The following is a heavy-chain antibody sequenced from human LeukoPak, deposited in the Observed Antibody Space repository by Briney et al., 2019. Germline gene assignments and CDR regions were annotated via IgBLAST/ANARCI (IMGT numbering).Heavy chain of an antibody. CDR1: GFSFSSYD. CDR3: ARVGSYGDYDY. Sequence: PGGSLRLSCAASGFSFSSYDMHWVRQATGKGLEWVSAIGTAGDANYPGSVKGRFTISRENAKNSLYLQMNSLRAGDTAVYYCARVGSYGDYDYWGQGTLVTVSS. D-gene: IGHD4-17*01. J-gene: IGHJ4*02. CDR2: IGTAGDA. V-gene: IGHV3-13*01.